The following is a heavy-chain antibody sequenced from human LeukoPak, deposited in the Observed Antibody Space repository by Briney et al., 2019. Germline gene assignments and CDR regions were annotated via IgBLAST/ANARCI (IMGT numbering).Heavy chain of an antibody. CDR3: ARDYIYSFDY. CDR2: ISSDSRTI. CDR1: GFTFCSYS. D-gene: IGHD4-11*01. V-gene: IGHV3-48*02. J-gene: IGHJ4*02. Sequence: GGSLRLSCAASGFTFCSYSMNWVRQAPGRGLEWVSYISSDSRTILYSDSVKGRLTISRDNAKNSLYLQMNSLRDEDTAVYYCARDYIYSFDYWGQGTLVTVFS.